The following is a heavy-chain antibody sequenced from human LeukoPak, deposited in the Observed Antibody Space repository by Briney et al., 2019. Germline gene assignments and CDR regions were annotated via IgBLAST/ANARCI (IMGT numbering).Heavy chain of an antibody. V-gene: IGHV1-69*04. D-gene: IGHD3-3*01. CDR1: GGTFSSYA. CDR3: ARGQFFGVVIMSYYYYGMDV. CDR2: IIPILSIA. J-gene: IGHJ6*02. Sequence: SVKVSCKASGGTFSSYAISWVRQAPGQGLEWMGRIIPILSIANYAQKFQGRVTITADKSTSTAYMELSSLRSEDTAVYYCARGQFFGVVIMSYYYYGMDVWGQGTTVTVSS.